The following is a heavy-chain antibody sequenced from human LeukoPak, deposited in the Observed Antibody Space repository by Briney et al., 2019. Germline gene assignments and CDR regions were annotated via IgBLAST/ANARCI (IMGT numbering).Heavy chain of an antibody. CDR3: ARARPYCSSTSCYSFDY. D-gene: IGHD2-2*01. Sequence: SVKVSCKASGGTFSSYAISWVRQAPGQGLEWMGGIIPIFGTANYAQKFQGRVTITADESTSTAYMELSSLRSGDTAVYYCARARPYCSSTSCYSFDYWGQGTLVTVSS. V-gene: IGHV1-69*01. CDR2: IIPIFGTA. J-gene: IGHJ4*02. CDR1: GGTFSSYA.